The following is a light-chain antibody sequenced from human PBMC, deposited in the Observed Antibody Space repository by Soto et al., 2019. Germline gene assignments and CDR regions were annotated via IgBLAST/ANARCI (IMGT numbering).Light chain of an antibody. CDR2: EVS. J-gene: IGLJ1*01. CDR3: NSYTRTSTGV. Sequence: QSVLTQPASVSGSPGQSITISCTGTSSDVGGYNYVSWYQQHPGKAPKLIIYEVSNRPSGVSNRFSGSKSGNPASLTISGLQAEDEAAYYCNSYTRTSTGVFGTGTKLTVL. CDR1: SSDVGGYNY. V-gene: IGLV2-14*01.